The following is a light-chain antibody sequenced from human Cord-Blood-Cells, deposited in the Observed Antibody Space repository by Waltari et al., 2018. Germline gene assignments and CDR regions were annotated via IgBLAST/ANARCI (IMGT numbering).Light chain of an antibody. CDR2: WAS. CDR1: QSVLYSSNTKNY. V-gene: IGKV4-1*01. CDR3: QQYYSTPMYT. J-gene: IGKJ2*01. Sequence: DIVMTQSPDSLAVSLGETATINCKSSQSVLYSSNTKNYLAWYQQKPGQPPKLLIYWASTRESGVPDRFSGSGSGTDFTLTISSLQAEDVAVYYCQQYYSTPMYTFGQGTKLEIK.